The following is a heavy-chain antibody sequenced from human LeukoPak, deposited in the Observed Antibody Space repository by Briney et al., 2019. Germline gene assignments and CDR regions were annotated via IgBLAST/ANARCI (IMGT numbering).Heavy chain of an antibody. Sequence: PSQTLSLTCTVSGGSISSGSYYWSWIRQPAGKGLEWIGRIYTSGSTNYNPSLKSRVTISVDTSKNQFSLKLSSVTAADTAVYYCARPPTEWGQGTLVTVSS. CDR1: GGSISSGSYY. V-gene: IGHV4-61*02. CDR3: ARPPTE. CDR2: IYTSGST. J-gene: IGHJ4*02. D-gene: IGHD1-14*01.